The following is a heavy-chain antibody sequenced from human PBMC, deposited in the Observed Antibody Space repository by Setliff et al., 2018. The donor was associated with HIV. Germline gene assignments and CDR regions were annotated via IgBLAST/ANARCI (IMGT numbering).Heavy chain of an antibody. J-gene: IGHJ6*03. V-gene: IGHV4-34*01. CDR1: GESFSGYY. D-gene: IGHD4-17*01. CDR3: ARESPHGGDYILTTYYMYV. CDR2: INHSGST. Sequence: SETLSLTCVVYGESFSGYYWSWIRQPPGKGLERIGEINHSGSTNYNPSLKSRVTISLDTSKNQFSLKLSSVTAADTAVYYCARESPHGGDYILTTYYMYVWGKGTTVTVSS.